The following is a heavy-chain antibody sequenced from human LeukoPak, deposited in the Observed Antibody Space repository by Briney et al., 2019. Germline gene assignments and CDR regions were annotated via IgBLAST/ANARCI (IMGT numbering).Heavy chain of an antibody. D-gene: IGHD6-19*01. Sequence: ASVKVSCKASGYTFTGYYMHWVRQAPGQGLEWMGWINPNSGGTNYAQKFQGRVTMTRDTSISTAYMELSRLRSDDTAVYYCARGVAANYYYYGMDVWGQGTTVTVSS. CDR3: ARGVAANYYYYGMDV. CDR1: GYTFTGYY. CDR2: INPNSGGT. J-gene: IGHJ6*02. V-gene: IGHV1-2*02.